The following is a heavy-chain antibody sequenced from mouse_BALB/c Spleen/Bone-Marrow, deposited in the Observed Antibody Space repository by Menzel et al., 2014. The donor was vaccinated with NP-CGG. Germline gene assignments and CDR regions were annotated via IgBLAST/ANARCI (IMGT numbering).Heavy chain of an antibody. D-gene: IGHD1-1*01. CDR3: ASTITTVVAGDAMDY. V-gene: IGHV5-9-1*01. CDR1: GFTFSSCA. J-gene: IGHJ4*01. CDR2: ITVGGSYT. Sequence: EVKLVESGGGLVKPGGSLKLSCAASGFTFSSCAMSWVRQTPEKRLEWVSTITVGGSYTYYPDSVKGRFTISRDNAKNTLYLQMSSLRSEDTAMYYCASTITTVVAGDAMDYWGQGTSVTVSS.